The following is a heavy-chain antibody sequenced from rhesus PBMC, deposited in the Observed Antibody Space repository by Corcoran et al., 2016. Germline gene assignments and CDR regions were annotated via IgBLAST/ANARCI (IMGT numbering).Heavy chain of an antibody. CDR1: GGSISSNY. D-gene: IGHD3-16*01. CDR3: AREYYYSGSYYYWHYFDY. CDR2: ISGSGGGT. J-gene: IGHJ4*01. V-gene: IGHV4-173*01. Sequence: QVQLQESGPGLVKPSETLSLTCAVSGGSISSNYWSWIRQPPGKGLEWIGRISGSGGGTDYNPALKSRVPISTDTSKNQFSLKVSSVTAADTAVYYCAREYYYSGSYYYWHYFDYWGQGVLVTVSS.